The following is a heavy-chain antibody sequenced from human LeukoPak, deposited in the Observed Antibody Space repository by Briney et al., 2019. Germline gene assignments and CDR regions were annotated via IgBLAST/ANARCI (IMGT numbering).Heavy chain of an antibody. CDR3: ARESASGSYLDY. CDR2: IRSSGVNI. J-gene: IGHJ4*02. D-gene: IGHD3-10*01. V-gene: IGHV3-48*01. CDR1: GFTFSSHS. Sequence: GGSLRLSCAASGFTFSSHSMTWVRQAPGKGLEWVSYIRSSGVNIFYVDSVKGRFTISRDNADNTLYLEMSSLRAEDTAVYYCARESASGSYLDYWGQGTLVTVSS.